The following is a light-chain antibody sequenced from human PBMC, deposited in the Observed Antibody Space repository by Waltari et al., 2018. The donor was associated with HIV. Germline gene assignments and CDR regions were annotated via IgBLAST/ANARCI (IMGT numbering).Light chain of an antibody. J-gene: IGKJ2*01. CDR3: QQYSTHYA. CDR2: MTS. Sequence: IQMTQSPSSLSASVGDTVILTCRASQDIDNLLAWYHQKPGRAPKLLISMTSVLESGVPSRFSGSGSGTTFTLTITGLQPDDFGTYFCQQYSTHYAFGQGTRVE. V-gene: IGKV1-5*03. CDR1: QDIDNL.